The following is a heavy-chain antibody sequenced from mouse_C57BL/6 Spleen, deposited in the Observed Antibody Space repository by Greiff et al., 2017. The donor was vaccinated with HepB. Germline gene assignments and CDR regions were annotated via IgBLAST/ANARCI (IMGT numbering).Heavy chain of an antibody. CDR1: GYTFTSYW. CDR2: INPSNGGT. Sequence: QVQLKQPGTELVKPGASVKLSCKASGYTFTSYWMHWVKQRPGQGLEWIGNINPSNGGTNYNEKFKSKATLTVDKSSSTAYMQLSSLTSEDSAVYYCARWLQGLDAMDYWGQGTSVTVSS. D-gene: IGHD2-2*01. CDR3: ARWLQGLDAMDY. V-gene: IGHV1-53*01. J-gene: IGHJ4*01.